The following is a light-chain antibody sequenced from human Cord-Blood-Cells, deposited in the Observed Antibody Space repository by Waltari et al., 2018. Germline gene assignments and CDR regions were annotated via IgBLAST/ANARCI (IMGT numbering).Light chain of an antibody. J-gene: IGLJ2*01. CDR1: RRDVGGYNY. CDR3: SSYTSSSTVV. Sequence: QSALTQPASVSGSPGQSITISCTGTRRDVGGYNYVSWYQPHPGKAPKLMIYEVSNRPSGVSNRFSGSKSGNTASLTISGLQAEDEADYYCSSYTSSSTVVFGGGTKLTVL. CDR2: EVS. V-gene: IGLV2-14*01.